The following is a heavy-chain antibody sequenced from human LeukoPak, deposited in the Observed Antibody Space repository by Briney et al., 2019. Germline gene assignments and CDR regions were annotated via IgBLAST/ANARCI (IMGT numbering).Heavy chain of an antibody. V-gene: IGHV1-69*04. CDR2: IIPILGIA. CDR1: GGTFSSYA. Sequence: GSSVKVSCKASGGTFSSYAISWVRQAPGQGLEWMGRIIPILGIANYAQKFQGRVTITADKSTSTAYMELRSPRSEDTAVYYCARATYYYDSSGYGFDYWGQGTLVTVSS. J-gene: IGHJ4*02. CDR3: ARATYYYDSSGYGFDY. D-gene: IGHD3-22*01.